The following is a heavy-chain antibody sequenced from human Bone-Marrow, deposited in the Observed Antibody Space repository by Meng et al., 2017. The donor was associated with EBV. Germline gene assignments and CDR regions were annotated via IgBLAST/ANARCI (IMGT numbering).Heavy chain of an antibody. D-gene: IGHD3-10*01. CDR1: GGTFSSDA. J-gene: IGHJ4*02. Sequence: VQLGQSGAEVKKPGSSVKVSGKTSGGTFSSDAISWVRQAPGQGLEWMGGLIPMLGAPNYAQKFQDRVTIIADKSTSIHYMELSSLRSDDTAVYYCASESGRGYTPDYWGRGALVTVSS. V-gene: IGHV1-69*06. CDR3: ASESGRGYTPDY. CDR2: LIPMLGAP.